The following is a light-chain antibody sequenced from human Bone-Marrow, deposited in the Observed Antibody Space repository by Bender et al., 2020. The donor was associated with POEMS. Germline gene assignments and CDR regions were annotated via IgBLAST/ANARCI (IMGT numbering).Light chain of an antibody. CDR1: VLAKQY. CDR3: QSADNNSRYV. CDR2: EDT. Sequence: SSELTQPRSVSVSPGQTAKITCFGDVLAKQYVHWYQQRPGQAPLLVIYEDTQRPSGIPERFSGSSSGTTVTLTISGVQAEDESDYYCQSADNNSRYVFGTGTKLTVL. V-gene: IGLV3-25*02. J-gene: IGLJ1*01.